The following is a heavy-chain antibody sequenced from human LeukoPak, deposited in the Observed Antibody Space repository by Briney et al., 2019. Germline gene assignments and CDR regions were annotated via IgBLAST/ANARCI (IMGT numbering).Heavy chain of an antibody. CDR3: ARDNSVGETTWWFDP. CDR1: GYSFTSYY. V-gene: IGHV1-46*01. CDR2: INPSGSST. J-gene: IGHJ5*02. Sequence: ASVKVSCKASGYSFTSYYMHWVRQAPGQGLEWMGLINPSGSSTTYAQRFQGRVTMTRDISTSTDYMELTSLTSDDTAMYYCARDNSVGETTWWFDPWGQGTLVTVSS. D-gene: IGHD1-26*01.